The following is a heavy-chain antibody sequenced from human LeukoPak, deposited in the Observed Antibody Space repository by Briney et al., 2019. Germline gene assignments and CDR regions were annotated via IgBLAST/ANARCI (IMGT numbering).Heavy chain of an antibody. J-gene: IGHJ4*02. V-gene: IGHV1-8*03. CDR1: GYTFTSYD. CDR2: MNPNSGNT. D-gene: IGHD2-15*01. Sequence: ASVKVSCKASGYTFTSYDINWVRQATGQGFEWMGWMNPNSGNTGYAQKFQGRVTITRNTSISTAYMELSSLRSEDTAVYYCARGSFVASEDTYVDYWGQGTLVTVSS. CDR3: ARGSFVASEDTYVDY.